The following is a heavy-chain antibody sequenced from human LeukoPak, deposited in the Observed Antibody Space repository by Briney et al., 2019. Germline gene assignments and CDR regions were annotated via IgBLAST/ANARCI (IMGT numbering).Heavy chain of an antibody. CDR1: GGSISSGSYY. CDR2: IDPRERT. V-gene: IGHV4-61*02. J-gene: IGHJ4*02. Sequence: SETLSFTCTVSGGSISSGSYYWSWIRQPAGKGLEWIGRIDPRERTKYTPSLEIQVTISVDTSKNQYSLKLSSVTAADTAVYYCAREVDCSSTSCYAFIDYWGQGTLVTVSS. CDR3: AREVDCSSTSCYAFIDY. D-gene: IGHD2-2*01.